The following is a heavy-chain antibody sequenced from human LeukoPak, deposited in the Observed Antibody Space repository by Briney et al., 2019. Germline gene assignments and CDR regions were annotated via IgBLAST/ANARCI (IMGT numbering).Heavy chain of an antibody. CDR2: IYYSGST. CDR3: ASSDGGNSGVGY. V-gene: IGHV4-59*01. CDR1: GGSISSYY. J-gene: IGHJ4*02. Sequence: SETLSLTCTVSGGSISSYYWSWIRQPPGKGLEWIGYIYYSGSTNYNPSLKSRVTISVDTSKNQFSLKLSSVTAADTAVYYCASSDGGNSGVGYWGQGTLVTVSS. D-gene: IGHD4-23*01.